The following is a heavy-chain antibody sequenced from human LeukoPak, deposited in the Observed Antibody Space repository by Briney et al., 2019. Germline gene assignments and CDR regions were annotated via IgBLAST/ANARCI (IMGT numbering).Heavy chain of an antibody. CDR3: ASCSGGSCYALQFDY. V-gene: IGHV1-2*02. Sequence: ASVKVSCKASGYTFTDYFIHWVRQAPGQGLAWMGWINPYSGLTKYAENFQGRVTMTRDTSISTVYMDLSSLRSEDTAVYYCASCSGGSCYALQFDYWGQGTLVTVSS. D-gene: IGHD2-15*01. CDR1: GYTFTDYF. J-gene: IGHJ4*02. CDR2: INPYSGLT.